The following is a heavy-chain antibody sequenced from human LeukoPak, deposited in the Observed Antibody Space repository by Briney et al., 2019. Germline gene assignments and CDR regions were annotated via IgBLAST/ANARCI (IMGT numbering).Heavy chain of an antibody. D-gene: IGHD2-2*01. J-gene: IGHJ4*02. V-gene: IGHV3-48*03. CDR3: ARNIVVVPADILALYSSSSYFDY. Sequence: GGSLRLSCAASGFTFSSFEMNWLRQAPGKGLEWVSYISRSWSTIYFVDTVKGRFSISRENAKTSLYLQMNSLRAEDTAVYYCARNIVVVPADILALYSSSSYFDYWGQGTLVTVSS. CDR2: ISRSWSTI. CDR1: GFTFSSFE.